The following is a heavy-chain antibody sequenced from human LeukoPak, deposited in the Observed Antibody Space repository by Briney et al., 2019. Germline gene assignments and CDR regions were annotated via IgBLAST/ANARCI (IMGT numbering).Heavy chain of an antibody. CDR3: ARLSGMRPIRH. CDR2: IYFSGST. D-gene: IGHD2-8*01. V-gene: IGHV4-39*01. J-gene: IGHJ4*02. CDR1: GGSISSSSYY. Sequence: SGTLSLTCTVSGGSISSSSYYWGWIRQPPGKGLEWIGSIYFSGSTYYNPSLKSRVTISVDTSKNQFSLKLSSVTAADTAVYYCARLSGMRPIRHWGQGTLVTVSS.